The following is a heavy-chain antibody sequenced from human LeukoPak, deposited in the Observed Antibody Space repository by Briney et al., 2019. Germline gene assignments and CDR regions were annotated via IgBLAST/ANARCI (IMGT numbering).Heavy chain of an antibody. CDR2: INYGGTT. CDR3: AKTGPEKKNWFDS. J-gene: IGHJ5*01. V-gene: IGHV4-30-4*08. Sequence: PSQTLSLTCTVSGGSLSSGPYYWSWIRQPPGKGLEWIGYINYGGTTYYNPSLKSPALISIDTSKNQFSLILSSVTAADTAVYYCAKTGPEKKNWFDSWGQGTLVTVSS. CDR1: GGSLSSGPYY. D-gene: IGHD1-14*01.